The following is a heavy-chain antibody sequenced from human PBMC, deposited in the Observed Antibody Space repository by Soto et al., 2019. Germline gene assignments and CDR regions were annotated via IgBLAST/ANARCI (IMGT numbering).Heavy chain of an antibody. Sequence: GASVKVSCKASGYTFTGYYMHWVRQAPGQGLEWMGWINPNSGGTNYAQKFQGRVTMTRDTSISTAYMELSRLRSDDTAVYYCARDLNGYSECSIQYYYYGMDFWGQGTTVTVSS. CDR2: INPNSGGT. CDR3: ARDLNGYSECSIQYYYYGMDF. J-gene: IGHJ6*02. D-gene: IGHD5-18*01. CDR1: GYTFTGYY. V-gene: IGHV1-2*02.